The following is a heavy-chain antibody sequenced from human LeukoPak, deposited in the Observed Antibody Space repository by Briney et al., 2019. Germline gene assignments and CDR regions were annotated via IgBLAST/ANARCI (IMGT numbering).Heavy chain of an antibody. Sequence: GRSLRLSCAASGFTFSSYGMHWVRQAPGKGLEWVAVIWYDGSNKYYADSVKGRFTISRDNSKNTLYLQMNSLRAEDTAVYYCAKDLDGDYDYYYYGMDVWGQGTTVTVSS. CDR1: GFTFSSYG. J-gene: IGHJ6*02. CDR3: AKDLDGDYDYYYYGMDV. V-gene: IGHV3-33*06. D-gene: IGHD4-17*01. CDR2: IWYDGSNK.